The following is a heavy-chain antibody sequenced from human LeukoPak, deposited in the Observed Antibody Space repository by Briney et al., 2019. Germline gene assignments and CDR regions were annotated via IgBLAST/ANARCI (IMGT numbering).Heavy chain of an antibody. Sequence: SVKVSCKASGGTFSSYAISWVRQAPGQGLEWMGGIIPIFGTANYAQKFQSRVTITADESTSTAYMELSSLRSEDTAVYYCARGALLWFGAKMEYYFDYWGQGTPLTVSS. D-gene: IGHD3-10*01. CDR1: GGTFSSYA. CDR2: IIPIFGTA. CDR3: ARGALLWFGAKMEYYFDY. V-gene: IGHV1-69*13. J-gene: IGHJ4*02.